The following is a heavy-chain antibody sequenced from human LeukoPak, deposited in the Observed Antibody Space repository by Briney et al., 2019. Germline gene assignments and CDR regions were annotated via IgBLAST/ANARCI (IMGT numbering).Heavy chain of an antibody. J-gene: IGHJ3*02. CDR2: IYYSGST. V-gene: IGHV4-59*01. CDR1: GGSISSYY. D-gene: IGHD3-22*01. CDR3: ARDRTRTYDSSPDAFDI. Sequence: SETLSLTCTVSGGSISSYYWSWIRQPPRKGPDWIGDIYYSGSTNYNPSLKSRVTISVDTSKNQFSLKLSSVTAADTAVYYCARDRTRTYDSSPDAFDIWGQGTMVTVSS.